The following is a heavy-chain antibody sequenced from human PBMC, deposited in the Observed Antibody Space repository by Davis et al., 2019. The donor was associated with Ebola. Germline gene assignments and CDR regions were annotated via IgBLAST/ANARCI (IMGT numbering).Heavy chain of an antibody. CDR1: GYTFTGHQ. J-gene: IGHJ4*02. CDR2: IDPDTGDT. V-gene: IGHV1-2*02. Sequence: ASVKVSCKASGYTFTGHQMHWVRQAPGQGLEWMGWIDPDTGDTSYAEKLQGRVTMTRDTSISTSYMELTGLGSDDTAVYYCTRDSSGYNYDWGQGTLVTVSS. CDR3: TRDSSGYNYD. D-gene: IGHD5-18*01.